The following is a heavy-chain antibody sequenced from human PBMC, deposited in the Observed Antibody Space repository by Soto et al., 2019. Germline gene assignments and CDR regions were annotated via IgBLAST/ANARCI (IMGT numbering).Heavy chain of an antibody. Sequence: PGGSLRLSCAASEFTFSSYAMSWVRQAPGKGLEWVSTISGSGGSTYYADSVKGRFTISRDNSKNTLYLQMNSLRAEDTAVYYCAPGGVYYYYGMDVWGQGTTVTVSS. V-gene: IGHV3-23*01. CDR3: APGGVYYYYGMDV. CDR2: ISGSGGST. J-gene: IGHJ6*02. D-gene: IGHD2-8*02. CDR1: EFTFSSYA.